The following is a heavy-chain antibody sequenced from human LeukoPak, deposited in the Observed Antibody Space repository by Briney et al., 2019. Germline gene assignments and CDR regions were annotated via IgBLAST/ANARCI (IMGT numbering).Heavy chain of an antibody. CDR2: ISYDGSNK. J-gene: IGHJ4*02. CDR3: TTDSSRGSYDY. V-gene: IGHV3-30*03. Sequence: GGSLRLSCAASGFTFSSYGMHWVRQAPGKGLEWVAVISYDGSNKYYADSVKGRFTISRDSSKNTLYLQMNSLKTEDTAVYYCTTDSSRGSYDYWGQGTLVTVSS. D-gene: IGHD1-26*01. CDR1: GFTFSSYG.